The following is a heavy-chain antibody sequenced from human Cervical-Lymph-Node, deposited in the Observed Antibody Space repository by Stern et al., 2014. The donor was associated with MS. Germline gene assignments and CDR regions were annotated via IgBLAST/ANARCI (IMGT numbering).Heavy chain of an antibody. D-gene: IGHD6-6*01. CDR2: IKPISGVT. CDR3: AKDYSTSSSNWFDP. Sequence: QVQLVQSGAEVKKPGASVKVSCKASGYTFNYYMHWVRQAPGQGPEWMGRIKPISGVTDYARKFQGRVTMTRDTSISTAYMELSRLRSDDTAVYYCAKDYSTSSSNWFDPWGQGTLVTVSS. J-gene: IGHJ5*02. V-gene: IGHV1-2*02. CDR1: GYTFNYY.